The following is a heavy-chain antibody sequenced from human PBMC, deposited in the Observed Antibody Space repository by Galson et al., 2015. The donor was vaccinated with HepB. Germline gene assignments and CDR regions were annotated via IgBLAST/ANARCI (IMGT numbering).Heavy chain of an antibody. CDR1: SGSISTYF. CDR3: ARDLGAYPDL. J-gene: IGHJ5*02. CDR2: ISYDGST. V-gene: IGHV4-59*01. Sequence: ETLSLTCTISSGSISTYFWSWIRQFPGKGLEYIGYISYDGSTNYNPSLKSRVTISLATSKNQFSLSLSSVTTADTAIYYCARDLGAYPDLWGQGALVTVSS.